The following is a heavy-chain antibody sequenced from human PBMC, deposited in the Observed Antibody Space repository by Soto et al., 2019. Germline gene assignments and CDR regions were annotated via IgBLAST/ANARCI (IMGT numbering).Heavy chain of an antibody. J-gene: IGHJ6*01. CDR1: GGSISSGGYY. Sequence: QVQLQESGPGLVKPSQTLSLTCTVSGGSISSGGYYWSWIRQHPGKGLGWIGYIYYSGSTYYNPSLKSRVTISVDTSKNLCSLKLSSVTAADTAVYYCARDKFGYYYGMDVWGQGTTVTVSS. CDR3: ARDKFGYYYGMDV. V-gene: IGHV4-31*03. D-gene: IGHD3-10*01. CDR2: IYYSGST.